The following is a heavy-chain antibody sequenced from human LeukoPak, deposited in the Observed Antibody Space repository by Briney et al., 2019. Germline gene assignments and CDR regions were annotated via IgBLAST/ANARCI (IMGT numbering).Heavy chain of an antibody. CDR2: IYTSGST. CDR1: GGSISSYY. Sequence: PSETLSLTCTGSGGSISSYYWSWIRQPAGKGLEWIRRIYTSGSTNYNPSLKSRVTMSVDTSKNPFSLKLSSVTAADTAVYYCARGHLSWSGYYMPDYYYYMDVWGKGTTVTVSS. CDR3: ARGHLSWSGYYMPDYYYYMDV. J-gene: IGHJ6*03. D-gene: IGHD3-3*01. V-gene: IGHV4-4*07.